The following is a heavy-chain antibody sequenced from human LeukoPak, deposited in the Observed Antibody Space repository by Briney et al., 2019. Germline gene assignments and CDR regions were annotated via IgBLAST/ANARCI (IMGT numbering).Heavy chain of an antibody. Sequence: PGGSLRLSCAASGFTFSDYYMNWIRQAPGKGLEWVSYISSSSDYTNYADSVKGRFTISRDNSKNTLYLQMNSLRAEDTAVYYCARWAFPRGGYSSSWRSYYGMDVWGQGTTVTVSS. CDR1: GFTFSDYY. CDR2: ISSSSDYT. D-gene: IGHD6-13*01. CDR3: ARWAFPRGGYSSSWRSYYGMDV. J-gene: IGHJ6*02. V-gene: IGHV3-11*06.